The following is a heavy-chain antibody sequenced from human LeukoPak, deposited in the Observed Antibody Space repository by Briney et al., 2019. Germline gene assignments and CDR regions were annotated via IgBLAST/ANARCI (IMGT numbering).Heavy chain of an antibody. D-gene: IGHD3-10*01. CDR3: ARHLGPPLGVIIGGTPFDI. Sequence: PSETLSLTCTVSGGSFSEFSWSWIRQPAGGGLEWIGRISAGGIPSYNPSLKSRVAMSLDTSENQFSLKVTSVTAADTAVYYCARHLGPPLGVIIGGTPFDIWGLGTMVAVSS. V-gene: IGHV4-4*07. CDR2: ISAGGIP. CDR1: GGSFSEFS. J-gene: IGHJ3*02.